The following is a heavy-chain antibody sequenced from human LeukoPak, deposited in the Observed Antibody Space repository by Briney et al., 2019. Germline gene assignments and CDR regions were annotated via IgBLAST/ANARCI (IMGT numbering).Heavy chain of an antibody. J-gene: IGHJ4*02. CDR2: ISNSGGST. CDR1: GYTFSSYV. CDR3: AKEYGDYGY. D-gene: IGHD4-17*01. V-gene: IGHV3-23*01. Sequence: PGGSLRLSCAASGYTFSSYVMSWVRQAPGKGLEWVSSISNSGGSTYYADSVNGRFTISRDNSKNTLYLQMNSLGAEDTAVYYCAKEYGDYGYWGQGTLVTASS.